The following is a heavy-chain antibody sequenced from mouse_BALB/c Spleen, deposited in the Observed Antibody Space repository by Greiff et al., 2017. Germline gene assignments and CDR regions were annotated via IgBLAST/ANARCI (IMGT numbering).Heavy chain of an antibody. Sequence: EVHLVESGGGLVKPGGSLKLSCAASGFTFSSYTMSWVRQTPEKRLEWVATISSGGGNTYYPDSVTGRFTISRDNAKNNLYLQMSSLRSEDTALYYCASLTGTRETWFAYWGQGTLVTVSA. CDR1: GFTFSSYT. D-gene: IGHD4-1*01. CDR2: ISSGGGNT. V-gene: IGHV5-9*03. J-gene: IGHJ3*01. CDR3: ASLTGTRETWFAY.